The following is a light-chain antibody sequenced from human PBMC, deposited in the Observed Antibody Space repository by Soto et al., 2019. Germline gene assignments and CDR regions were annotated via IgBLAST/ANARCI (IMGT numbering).Light chain of an antibody. CDR1: QSVNSN. Sequence: IVMTQSPATLSGFAGERATLSCRASQSVNSNYLAWYQQKPGQAPRLLIYGISKRATDIPDRFSGSGSGTEFTLTISSLQSEDFAVYYCQQYNGWPWTFGLGTKVDIK. J-gene: IGKJ1*01. V-gene: IGKV3D-15*01. CDR2: GIS. CDR3: QQYNGWPWT.